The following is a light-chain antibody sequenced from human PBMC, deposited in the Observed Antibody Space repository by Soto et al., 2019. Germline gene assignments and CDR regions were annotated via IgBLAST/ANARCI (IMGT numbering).Light chain of an antibody. Sequence: SYDLTQPPSLSVAPGQTARITCGGNDIARKTVHWYQQKPGQAPVLVVYDDDERPSGIPERFSRSNSGNTATLTISRVEAGDEADYYCQLWDISSDHHVFGTGTKVTVL. CDR1: DIARKT. CDR3: QLWDISSDHHV. V-gene: IGLV3-21*02. CDR2: DDD. J-gene: IGLJ1*01.